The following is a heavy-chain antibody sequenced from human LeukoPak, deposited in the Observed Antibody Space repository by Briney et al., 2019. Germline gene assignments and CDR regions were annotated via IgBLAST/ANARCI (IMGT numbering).Heavy chain of an antibody. Sequence: PSETLSLTCTVSGGSISSHYWSWIRQPPGKGLEWIGYIYYSGSTNYNPSLKSRVTISVDTSKNQFSLKLSSVTAADTAVYYCARDRTEGYCSSTSCYRPYYYYYMDVWGKGTTVAVSS. CDR1: GGSISSHY. CDR3: ARDRTEGYCSSTSCYRPYYYYYMDV. J-gene: IGHJ6*03. CDR2: IYYSGST. D-gene: IGHD2-2*01. V-gene: IGHV4-59*11.